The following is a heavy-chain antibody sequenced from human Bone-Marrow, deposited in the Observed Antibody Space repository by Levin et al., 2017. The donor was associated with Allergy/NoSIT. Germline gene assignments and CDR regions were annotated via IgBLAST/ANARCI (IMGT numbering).Heavy chain of an antibody. D-gene: IGHD3-22*01. CDR2: ISGSGGTT. Sequence: LSLTCAVSGFTFSSYAMSWVRPAPGKGLEWVSAISGSGGTTYYADSVKGRFTISRDNSKNTLYLQMNTLRAEDTAVYYCARDRGYYDSSGYSSGGDDAFDIWGQGTTVTVSS. J-gene: IGHJ3*02. CDR1: GFTFSSYA. V-gene: IGHV3-23*01. CDR3: ARDRGYYDSSGYSSGGDDAFDI.